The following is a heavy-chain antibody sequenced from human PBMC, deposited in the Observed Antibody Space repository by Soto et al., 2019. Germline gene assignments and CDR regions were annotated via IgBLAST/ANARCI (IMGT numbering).Heavy chain of an antibody. Sequence: QVQLVQSGAEVKKPGSSVKVSCKASGGTFSSYAISWVRQAPGQGLEWMGGSIPIFGTANYAQKFQGRVTITADESTSTAYMELSSLRSEDTAVYYCARRFTVTLTGVDWFDPWGQGTLVTVSS. J-gene: IGHJ5*02. D-gene: IGHD4-17*01. CDR2: SIPIFGTA. V-gene: IGHV1-69*01. CDR3: ARRFTVTLTGVDWFDP. CDR1: GGTFSSYA.